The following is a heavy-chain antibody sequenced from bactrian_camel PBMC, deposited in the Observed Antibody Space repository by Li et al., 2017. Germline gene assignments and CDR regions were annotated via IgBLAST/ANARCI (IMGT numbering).Heavy chain of an antibody. CDR3: VPYYSGSYFFRY. D-gene: IGHD2*01. CDR2: VSFRGDST. Sequence: VQLVESGGGLVQPGGSLRLSCAASGFTLSSYRTYWVRQAPGKGLEWVSTVSFRGDSTFYADSVKGQFTISRDNAKNTVYLQMNSLKPEDTAVYYCVPYYSGSYFFRYWGQGTQVTVS. V-gene: IGHV3S40*01. J-gene: IGHJ4*01. CDR1: GFTLSSYR.